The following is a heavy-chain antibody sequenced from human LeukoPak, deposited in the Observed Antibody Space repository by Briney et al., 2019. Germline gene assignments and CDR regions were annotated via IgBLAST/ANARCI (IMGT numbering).Heavy chain of an antibody. D-gene: IGHD6-13*01. J-gene: IGHJ6*02. V-gene: IGHV3-30*02. CDR3: AKSIAAAGSRYYYYGMDV. CDR2: IRYDGSNK. CDR1: GFTFSSYG. Sequence: GGSLRLSCAASGFTFSSYGMHWVRQAPGKGLEWVAFIRYDGSNKYYADSVKGRFTISRDNSKNTLYLQMNSLRAEDTAVYYCAKSIAAAGSRYYYYGMDVWGQGTTVTVSS.